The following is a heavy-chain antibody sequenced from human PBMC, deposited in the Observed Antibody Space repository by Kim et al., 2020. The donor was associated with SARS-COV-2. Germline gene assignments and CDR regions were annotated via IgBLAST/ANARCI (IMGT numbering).Heavy chain of an antibody. Sequence: SETLSLTCAVYGGSFSGYYWSWIRQPPGKGLEWIGEINHSGSTNYNLSLKSRVTISVDTSKNQFSLNPSSVTAADTAVYSCARGGLCSGGSCYLTIWYF. V-gene: IGHV4-34*01. D-gene: IGHD2-15*01. CDR2: INHSGST. J-gene: IGHJ2*01. CDR3: ARGGLCSGGSCYLTIWYF. CDR1: GGSFSGYY.